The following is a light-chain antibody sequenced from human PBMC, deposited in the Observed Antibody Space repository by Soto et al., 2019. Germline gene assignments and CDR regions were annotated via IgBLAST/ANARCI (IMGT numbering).Light chain of an antibody. Sequence: QSALTQPASVSGSPGQSITIPCTGTSSDVGSYNLVSWFQQHPGKVPKLIIYEGTKRPSGVSDRFSGSKSGNTASLTISGLQAEDEADYYCYSYAGEYVYVFGPGTKVTVL. J-gene: IGLJ1*01. CDR1: SSDVGSYNL. CDR3: YSYAGEYVYV. V-gene: IGLV2-23*01. CDR2: EGT.